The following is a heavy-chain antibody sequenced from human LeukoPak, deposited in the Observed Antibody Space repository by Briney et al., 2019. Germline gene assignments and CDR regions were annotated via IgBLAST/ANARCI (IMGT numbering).Heavy chain of an antibody. CDR2: IRSKAN. CDR3: SRSSSRNFGVVIKSYYYYMDV. Sequence: PGGSLRLSCAASGFTFSSYWMSWVRQASGKGLEWVGRIRSKANYVESVKGRFTISRDDSKNTAYLQMNSLKTEDTAVYYCSRSSSRNFGVVIKSYYYYMDVWGKGTTVTVSS. J-gene: IGHJ6*03. D-gene: IGHD3-3*01. V-gene: IGHV3-73*01. CDR1: GFTFSSYW.